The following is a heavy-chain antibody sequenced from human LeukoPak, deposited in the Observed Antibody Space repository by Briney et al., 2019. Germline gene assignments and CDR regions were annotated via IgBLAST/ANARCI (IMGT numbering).Heavy chain of an antibody. D-gene: IGHD4-11*01. CDR1: GFTFSSYA. J-gene: IGHJ4*02. V-gene: IGHV3-64D*09. Sequence: GGSLRLSCSASGFTFSSYAMHWVRQAPGKGLEYVSAISGTGDDTYYADSVKGRFTISRDNSKNTLCLQMTSLRAEDTAVYYCIRDLFDDYSLDYWGQGALVTVSS. CDR3: IRDLFDDYSLDY. CDR2: ISGTGDDT.